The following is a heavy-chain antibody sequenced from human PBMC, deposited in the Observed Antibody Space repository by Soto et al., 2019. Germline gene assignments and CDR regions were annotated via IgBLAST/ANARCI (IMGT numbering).Heavy chain of an antibody. CDR1: GGTFNTYT. V-gene: IGHV1-69*02. D-gene: IGHD6-19*01. CDR2: IIPILGIA. CDR3: AREIAVAGKRSDVFDI. J-gene: IGHJ3*02. Sequence: QVQLVQSGAEVKKPGSSVKVSFKASGGTFNTYTISWVRQAPGQGLGWMGRIIPILGIAKYAQKFQGRVTISADKTASTAYMELSSLRSEDTAVYYCAREIAVAGKRSDVFDIWGQGTMVTVSS.